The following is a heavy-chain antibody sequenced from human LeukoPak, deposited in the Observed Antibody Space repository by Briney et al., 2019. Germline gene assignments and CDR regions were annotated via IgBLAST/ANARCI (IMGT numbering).Heavy chain of an antibody. CDR3: AISPQGYCSGGSCYTLYYYYYMDV. CDR2: IIPIFGTA. J-gene: IGHJ6*03. D-gene: IGHD2-15*01. V-gene: IGHV1-69*05. CDR1: GGTFSSYA. Sequence: SVKVSCKASGGTFSSYAISWVRQAPGQGLEWMGGIIPIFGTANYAQKFQGRVTITTDESTSTAYMELSSLRSEDTAVYYCAISPQGYCSGGSCYTLYYYYYMDVWGKGTTVTVSS.